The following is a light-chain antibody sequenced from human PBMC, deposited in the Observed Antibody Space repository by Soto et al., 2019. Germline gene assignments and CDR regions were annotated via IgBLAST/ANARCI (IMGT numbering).Light chain of an antibody. CDR1: SSNIGSNT. CDR2: SNN. Sequence: QSVLTQPPSASGTPGQRVTISCSGSSSNIGSNTVNWYQQLPATAPKLLIYSNNQRPSGVPDRFSGSNSGTSASLAISGLHSEEEADYYCAAGDDSLNGQVFGGGTKLTVL. V-gene: IGLV1-44*01. CDR3: AAGDDSLNGQV. J-gene: IGLJ3*02.